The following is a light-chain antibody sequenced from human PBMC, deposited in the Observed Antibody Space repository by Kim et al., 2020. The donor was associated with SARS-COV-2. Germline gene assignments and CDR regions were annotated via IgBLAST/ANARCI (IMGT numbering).Light chain of an antibody. Sequence: ASAGDRVTITCRASQDISNWLAWYLQKPGKAPKLLIYRASILQSGVPSRFSGSGFGTEFTLTISGLQPDDFATYYCLQDYNYPRTFGQGTRLDIK. CDR1: QDISNW. CDR2: RAS. J-gene: IGKJ5*01. V-gene: IGKV1-5*03. CDR3: LQDYNYPRT.